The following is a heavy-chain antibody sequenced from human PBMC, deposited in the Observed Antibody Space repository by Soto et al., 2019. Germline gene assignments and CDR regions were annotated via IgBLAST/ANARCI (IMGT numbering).Heavy chain of an antibody. D-gene: IGHD6-6*01. V-gene: IGHV4-39*01. CDR1: GDSISNNNFY. Sequence: PSETLSLTCTVSGDSISNNNFYWGWIRQPPGKGLEWIGTIYYSGSTYHNPSLKSRVTISVDTSNNQLSLKLSSVTAADTAVYYCARSIAARPQYYYYYMDVWGKGTTVTVSS. J-gene: IGHJ6*03. CDR3: ARSIAARPQYYYYYMDV. CDR2: IYYSGST.